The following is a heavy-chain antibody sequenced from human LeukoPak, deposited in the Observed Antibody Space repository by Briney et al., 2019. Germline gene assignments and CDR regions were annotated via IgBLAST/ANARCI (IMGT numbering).Heavy chain of an antibody. CDR2: ISYDGSNK. D-gene: IGHD6-13*01. CDR1: GFTFSSYA. CDR3: ASGRYSSSWCQH. Sequence: GGSLRLSCAASGFTFSSYAMHWVRQAPGKGLEWVAVISYDGSNKYYADSVKGRFTISRDNSKNTLYLQMNSLRAEDTAVYYCASGRYSSSWCQHWGQGTLVTVSS. V-gene: IGHV3-30-3*01. J-gene: IGHJ1*01.